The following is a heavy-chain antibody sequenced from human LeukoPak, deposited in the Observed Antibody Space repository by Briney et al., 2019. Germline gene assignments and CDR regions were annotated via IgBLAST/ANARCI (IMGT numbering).Heavy chain of an antibody. CDR3: ARRASPRRITMVRGVNLYYFDH. CDR2: MNPNSGNT. D-gene: IGHD3-10*01. J-gene: IGHJ4*02. V-gene: IGHV1-8*01. CDR1: GYTFTSYD. Sequence: GASVKVSCKASGYTFTSYDTNWVRQATGQGLEWMGWMNPNSGNTGYAQKFQGRVTMTRNTSISTAYMELSSLRSEDTAVYYCARRASPRRITMVRGVNLYYFDHWGQGTLVTVSS.